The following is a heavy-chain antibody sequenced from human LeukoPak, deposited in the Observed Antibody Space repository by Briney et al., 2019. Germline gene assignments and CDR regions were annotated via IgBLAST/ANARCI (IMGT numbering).Heavy chain of an antibody. V-gene: IGHV4-34*01. J-gene: IGHJ5*02. CDR1: GGSFSGYY. Sequence: SETLSLTCAVYGGSFSGYYWSWIRQPPGKGLEWIGEINHSGSTNYNPSLKSRVTISVDTSKNQFSLKLSSVTAADTVVYYCARRYSSGWYSVDPWGQGTLVTVFS. D-gene: IGHD6-19*01. CDR2: INHSGST. CDR3: ARRYSSGWYSVDP.